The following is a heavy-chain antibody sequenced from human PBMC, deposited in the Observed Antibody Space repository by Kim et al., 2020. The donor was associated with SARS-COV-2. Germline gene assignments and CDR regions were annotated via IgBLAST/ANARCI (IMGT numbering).Heavy chain of an antibody. CDR1: NDSIGSFY. Sequence: LETLSLTCTVSNDSIGSFYWSWIRQPPGKGLEYIGYIYHTGSSNYNPSLKSRVTMSVDTSKNEFSLHLTSVTAADTAVYYCARDRGYGPFDYWGQGILVTVSS. CDR2: IYHTGSS. CDR3: ARDRGYGPFDY. J-gene: IGHJ4*02. D-gene: IGHD5-18*01. V-gene: IGHV4-59*01.